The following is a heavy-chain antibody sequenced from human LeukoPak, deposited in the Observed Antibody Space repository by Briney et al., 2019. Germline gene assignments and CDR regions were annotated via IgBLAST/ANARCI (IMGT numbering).Heavy chain of an antibody. V-gene: IGHV3-43*02. D-gene: IGHD5-24*01. Sequence: GGSLRLSCAASGFTFSDYYMSWIRQAPGKGLEWVSLISGDGGSTYYADSVKGRFTISRDNSKNSLYLQMNSLRTEDTALYYCAKVGDGSGPGVDYWGQGTLVTVSS. CDR3: AKVGDGSGPGVDY. J-gene: IGHJ4*02. CDR2: ISGDGGST. CDR1: GFTFSDYY.